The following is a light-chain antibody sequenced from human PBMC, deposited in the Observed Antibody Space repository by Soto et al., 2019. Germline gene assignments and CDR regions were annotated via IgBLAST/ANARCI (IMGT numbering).Light chain of an antibody. J-gene: IGLJ2*01. CDR2: DNN. V-gene: IGLV1-51*01. Sequence: QSVLTQPPSVSAAPGQKVTISCSGSSSNIGNNYVSWYQQLPGTAPKLLIYDNNKRPSGTPDRFSGSKSGTSATLGISGLRTGDEADYYCGSWDTSLSAMVFGGGTKVTVL. CDR1: SSNIGNNY. CDR3: GSWDTSLSAMV.